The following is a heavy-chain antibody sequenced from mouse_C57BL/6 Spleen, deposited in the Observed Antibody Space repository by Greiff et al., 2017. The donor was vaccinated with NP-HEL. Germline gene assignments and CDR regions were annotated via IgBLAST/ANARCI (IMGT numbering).Heavy chain of an antibody. CDR3: ARYSNYVDYYAMDY. D-gene: IGHD2-5*01. V-gene: IGHV1-82*01. J-gene: IGHJ4*01. CDR2: IYPGDGDT. Sequence: QVQLQQSGPELVKPGASVKISCKASGYAFSSSWMNWVKQRPGKGLEWIGRIYPGDGDTNYNGKFKGKATLTADKSSSTAYMQLSSLTSEDSAVYFCARYSNYVDYYAMDYWGQGTSVTVSS. CDR1: GYAFSSSW.